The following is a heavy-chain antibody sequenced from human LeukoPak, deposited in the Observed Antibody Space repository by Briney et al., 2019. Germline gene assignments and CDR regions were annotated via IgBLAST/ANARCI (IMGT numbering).Heavy chain of an antibody. CDR3: ARDLYSSRTNDAFVI. CDR2: IYTSGST. CDR1: GGSISSYY. J-gene: IGHJ3*02. Sequence: SETLSLTCTVSGGSISSYYWSWIRQPAGKGLEWIGRIYTSGSTNYNPSLKSRVTISVDTSKNQFSLKLSSVTAADTAVYYCARDLYSSRTNDAFVIWGQGTMVTVSS. D-gene: IGHD6-13*01. V-gene: IGHV4-4*07.